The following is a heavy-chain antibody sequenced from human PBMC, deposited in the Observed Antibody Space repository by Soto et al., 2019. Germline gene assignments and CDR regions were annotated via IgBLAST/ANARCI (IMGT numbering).Heavy chain of an antibody. CDR2: ISAYNGNT. Sequence: QVQLVQSGAEVRKPGASVKVSCKASGYSFTNYGISWVRQAPGQGLEWMGWISAYNGNTKFAQKVQGRVTMATDTSTTTAHIELRRLRSADPAVYYCARDFRTKNAVATLAFEYWGQGTLVTVSS. CDR3: ARDFRTKNAVATLAFEY. J-gene: IGHJ4*02. V-gene: IGHV1-18*01. CDR1: GYSFTNYG. D-gene: IGHD6-19*01.